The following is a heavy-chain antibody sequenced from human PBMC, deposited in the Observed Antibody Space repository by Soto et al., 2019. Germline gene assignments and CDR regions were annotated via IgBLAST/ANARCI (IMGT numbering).Heavy chain of an antibody. CDR3: AREVYNCSSTSCYARIYYYYYYMDV. J-gene: IGHJ6*03. D-gene: IGHD2-2*01. CDR2: TRNKANSYTT. V-gene: IGHV3-72*01. CDR1: GFTFSDHY. Sequence: GGSLRLSCAASGFTFSDHYMAWVRQAPGKGLEWVGRTRNKANSYTTEYAASVKGRFTISRDDSKNSLYLQMNSLKTEDTAVYYCAREVYNCSSTSCYARIYYYYYYMDVWGKGTTVTVSS.